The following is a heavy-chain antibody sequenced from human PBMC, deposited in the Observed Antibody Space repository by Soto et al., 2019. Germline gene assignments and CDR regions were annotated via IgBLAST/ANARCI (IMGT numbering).Heavy chain of an antibody. CDR3: AKSLSAIPGDS. CDR2: IKQDGSEI. J-gene: IGHJ4*02. CDR1: GFTFSSYW. Sequence: EVQLVESGGGLVQSGGSLRLSCAASGFTFSSYWMSWVRQGPGKGPEWVANIKQDGSEIYYVDSVKGGFTISRDNAKSSLYLQMTSLRAEDTAVYHCAKSLSAIPGDSWGQGTLVTVSS. V-gene: IGHV3-7*05. D-gene: IGHD2-2*01.